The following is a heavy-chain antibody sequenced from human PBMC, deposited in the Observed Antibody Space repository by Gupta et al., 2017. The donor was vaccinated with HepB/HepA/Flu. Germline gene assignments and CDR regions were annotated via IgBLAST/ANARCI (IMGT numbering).Heavy chain of an antibody. CDR1: GFTFSSSG. Sequence: QVQLVESGVGVVQPGRSLRLSCAASGFTFSSSGMHWCSQAPGKGLEWVAVIWYDGSNKYYADSVKGRFTISRDNSKNTLYLQMNSLRAEDTAVYYCASTVTTPGYYYGMDVWGQGTTVTVSS. J-gene: IGHJ6*02. CDR2: IWYDGSNK. CDR3: ASTVTTPGYYYGMDV. D-gene: IGHD4-17*01. V-gene: IGHV3-33*01.